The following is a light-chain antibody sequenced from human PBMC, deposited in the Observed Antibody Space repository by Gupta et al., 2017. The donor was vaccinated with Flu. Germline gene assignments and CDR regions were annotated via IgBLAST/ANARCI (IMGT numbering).Light chain of an antibody. V-gene: IGKV1-33*01. CDR3: QQYDSLIT. CDR1: QDISDF. Sequence: DIQMTQSPSSLSASVGDRVTITCQASQDISDFLNWFQQKAGKAPKLLIYDASNLETGVPSKFSGSGSGTDFTLTISRLQPEDTATYYCQQYDSLITLRPGANVGI. J-gene: IGKJ3*01. CDR2: DAS.